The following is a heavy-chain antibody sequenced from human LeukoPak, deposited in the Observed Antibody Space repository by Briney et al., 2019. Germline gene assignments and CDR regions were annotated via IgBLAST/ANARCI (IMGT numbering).Heavy chain of an antibody. CDR1: GFTFSSYA. CDR3: AKDPPQSRDFWSGYYFDY. CDR2: ISGSGGST. Sequence: PGGSLRLSCAVSGFTFSSYAMSWVRQAPGKGLEWVSAISGSGGSTYYADSVKGRFTISRDNSKNTLYLQMNSLRAEDTAVYYCAKDPPQSRDFWSGYYFDYWGQGTLVTVSS. J-gene: IGHJ4*02. V-gene: IGHV3-23*01. D-gene: IGHD3-3*01.